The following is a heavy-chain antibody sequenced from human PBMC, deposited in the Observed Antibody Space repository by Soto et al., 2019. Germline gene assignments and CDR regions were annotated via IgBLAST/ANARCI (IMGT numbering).Heavy chain of an antibody. CDR2: IYYSGST. CDR1: GGSVSSGSYY. V-gene: IGHV4-61*01. CDR3: AGVWVHGASNTKSHYYYYGMDV. D-gene: IGHD1-1*01. Sequence: SETLSLTCTVSGGSVSSGSYYWSWIRQPPGKGLEWIGYIYYSGSTNYNPSLKSRVTISVDTSKNQFSLKLSSVTAADTAVYYCAGVWVHGASNTKSHYYYYGMDVWGQGTTVTVSS. J-gene: IGHJ6*02.